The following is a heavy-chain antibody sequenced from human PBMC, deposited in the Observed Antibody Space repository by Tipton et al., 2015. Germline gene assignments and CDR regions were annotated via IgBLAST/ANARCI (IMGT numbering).Heavy chain of an antibody. D-gene: IGHD5-12*01. Sequence: GLVKPSENPSLTCTVSGGSVTSGSYYWGWIRQPPGKGLEWIGSIYYSGSTNYNPSLKSRVTVLLDTSKTQFSLSLTSVTAADTAVYYCARVPDSGFDAFDIWGQGTMVTVSS. V-gene: IGHV4-39*07. CDR1: GGSVTSGSYY. J-gene: IGHJ3*02. CDR3: ARVPDSGFDAFDI. CDR2: IYYSGST.